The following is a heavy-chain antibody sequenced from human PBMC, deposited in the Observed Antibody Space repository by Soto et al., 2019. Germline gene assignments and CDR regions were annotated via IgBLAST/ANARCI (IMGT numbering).Heavy chain of an antibody. Sequence: SETLSLTCPFSGCSISSSSYYWGWIRQPPGKGLEWIGSIYYSGSTYYNPSLKSRVTISVDTSKNQFSLKLSSVTAADTAVYYCARDFKEGYYYYYGMDVWGQGTTVTVSS. CDR2: IYYSGST. CDR1: GCSISSSSYY. V-gene: IGHV4-39*02. J-gene: IGHJ6*02. CDR3: ARDFKEGYYYYYGMDV.